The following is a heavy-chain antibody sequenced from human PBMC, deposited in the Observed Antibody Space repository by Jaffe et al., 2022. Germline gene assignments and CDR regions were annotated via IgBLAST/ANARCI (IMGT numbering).Heavy chain of an antibody. J-gene: IGHJ4*02. CDR1: GFTFSSYA. CDR3: AKALRYYDFWSGSTHDY. V-gene: IGHV3-23*01. D-gene: IGHD3-3*01. Sequence: EVQLLESGGGLVQPGGSLRLSCAASGFTFSSYAMSWVRQAPGKGLEWVSAISGSGGSTYYADSVKGRFTISRDNSKNTLYLQMNSLRAEDTAVYYCAKALRYYDFWSGSTHDYWGQGTLVTVSS. CDR2: ISGSGGST.